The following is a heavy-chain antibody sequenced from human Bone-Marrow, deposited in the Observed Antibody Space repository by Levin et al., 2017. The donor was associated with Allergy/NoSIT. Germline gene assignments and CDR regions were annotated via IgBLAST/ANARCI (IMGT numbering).Heavy chain of an antibody. D-gene: IGHD6-13*01. CDR2: ISYDETNI. CDR1: GFIFSNFG. CDR3: AKLAGSWQDQDDFDI. V-gene: IGHV3-30*18. Sequence: GGSLRLSCAASGFIFSNFGIHWVRQAPGKGLEWVAFISYDETNIHYVDSVKGRFTISRDNSKSTLYLQMNSLRPEDTAVYYCAKLAGSWQDQDDFDIWGQGTMVTVSS. J-gene: IGHJ3*02.